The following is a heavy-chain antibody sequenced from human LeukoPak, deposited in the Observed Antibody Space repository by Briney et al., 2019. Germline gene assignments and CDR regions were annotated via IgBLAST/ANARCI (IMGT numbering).Heavy chain of an antibody. CDR3: ANSLILG. Sequence: QAGGSLRLSCAASGFTFSNYVMSWVRQAPGKGLEWVSAISGSGSSTPYADSVKGRFTISRDNSKNTLYLQMNSLRAEDTAVYYCANSLILGWGQGTLVTVSS. CDR2: ISGSGSST. D-gene: IGHD1-26*01. CDR1: GFTFSNYV. V-gene: IGHV3-23*01. J-gene: IGHJ4*02.